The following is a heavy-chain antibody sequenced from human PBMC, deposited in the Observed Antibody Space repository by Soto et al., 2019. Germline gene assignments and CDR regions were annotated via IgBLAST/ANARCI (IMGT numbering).Heavy chain of an antibody. V-gene: IGHV4-4*07. J-gene: IGHJ4*01. CDR2: LYSIGTT. Sequence: QVPLQESGPGLVKPSEALSLICTVSGGSLNSFSWRWFRQPAGVGLEWIGRLYSIGTTNYTPSLNSRITMSIDTSKNQFPLNMRSVPAADTAVYYCARDRIVGTSYFDYWGHGTLVTVSS. D-gene: IGHD1-26*01. CDR3: ARDRIVGTSYFDY. CDR1: GGSLNSFS.